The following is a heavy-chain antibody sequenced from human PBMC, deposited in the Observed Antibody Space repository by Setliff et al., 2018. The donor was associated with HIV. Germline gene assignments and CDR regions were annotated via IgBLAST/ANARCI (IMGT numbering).Heavy chain of an antibody. Sequence: SETLSLTCTVSGDSISSTHYYWSWIRQPAGKGLEWIGRIYTTGTTNYNPSLKSRVTISVDTSKNLFSLKLISVTAADTAVYYCASTGGYSYGFFDSWGQGALVTVSS. CDR3: ASTGGYSYGFFDS. CDR2: IYTTGTT. V-gene: IGHV4-61*02. D-gene: IGHD5-18*01. CDR1: GDSISSTHYY. J-gene: IGHJ4*02.